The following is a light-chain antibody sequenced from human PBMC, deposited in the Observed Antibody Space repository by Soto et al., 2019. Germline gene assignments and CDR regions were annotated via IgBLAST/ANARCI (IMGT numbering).Light chain of an antibody. V-gene: IGKV3-20*01. CDR3: HQLGNSPFT. CDR1: QSVTSTY. J-gene: IGKJ3*01. CDR2: GAS. Sequence: EVVLTQSPGTLSLSPGERATLSCRASQSVTSTYLAWYQQKPGQAPWLLLYGASTRATGIPDRFSASGSGTDFTSTISRLEPQDCAVYYCHQLGNSPFTFGPRTKVPIK.